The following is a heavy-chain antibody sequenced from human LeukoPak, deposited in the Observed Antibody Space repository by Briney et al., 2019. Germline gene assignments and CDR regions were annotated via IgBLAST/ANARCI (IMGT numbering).Heavy chain of an antibody. D-gene: IGHD2-21*02. J-gene: IGHJ4*02. V-gene: IGHV3-30-3*01. CDR3: ARQGDTGSWYFDY. CDR2: ISYDGSNK. Sequence: GRPLRLSCAASGFTFSYYAMHWVRQAPGKGLEWVAVISYDGSNKYYADSVKGQVTISRDNSKSTLYLQMDSLRAGDTAVYYCARQGDTGSWYFDYWGQGTLVTVSS. CDR1: GFTFSYYA.